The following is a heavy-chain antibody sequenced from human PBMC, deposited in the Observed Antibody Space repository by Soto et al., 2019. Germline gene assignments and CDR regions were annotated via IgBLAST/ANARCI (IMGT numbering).Heavy chain of an antibody. CDR1: GYTFSNYG. CDR2: ITASDGST. V-gene: IGHV1-18*01. J-gene: IGHJ6*02. CDR3: ARGASCSSASCYDNFHYGLAV. Sequence: QVQLVQSGPDVKKPGASVKVSCKASGYTFSNYGITWVRQAPGQGLEWMGWITASDGSTNYARDIQGRLTLTRDTSTSTAYMELRSLRSDDTAVYYCARGASCSSASCYDNFHYGLAVWGQGTTVIVSS. D-gene: IGHD2-2*01.